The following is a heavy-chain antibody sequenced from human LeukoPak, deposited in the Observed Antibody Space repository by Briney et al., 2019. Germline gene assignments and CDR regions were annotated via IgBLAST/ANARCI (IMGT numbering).Heavy chain of an antibody. CDR1: GGSISSSSYY. CDR3: ARDWELGY. V-gene: IGHV4-39*02. CDR2: IYYSGSTYYNPSLKSGST. D-gene: IGHD1-26*01. J-gene: IGHJ4*02. Sequence: SETLSLTCTVSGGSISSSSYYWGWLRQPPGTGLEWIGNIYYSGSTYYNPSLKSGSTYYNPSLKSRVTISVDTSKNQFSLKLSSVTAADTAVYYCARDWELGYWGQGTLVTVSS.